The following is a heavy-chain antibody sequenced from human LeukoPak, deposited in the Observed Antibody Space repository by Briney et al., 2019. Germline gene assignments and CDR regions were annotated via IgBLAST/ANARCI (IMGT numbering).Heavy chain of an antibody. J-gene: IGHJ4*02. Sequence: GGSLRLSCAASGFTFSSYAMNWVRQAPGKGLEWVSSISSSSSYIYYADSVKGRFTISRDNAKNSLYLQMNSLRAEDTAVYYCAKHPSDTAMVPFDYWGQGTLVTVSS. CDR3: AKHPSDTAMVPFDY. D-gene: IGHD5-18*01. CDR1: GFTFSSYA. V-gene: IGHV3-21*01. CDR2: ISSSSSYI.